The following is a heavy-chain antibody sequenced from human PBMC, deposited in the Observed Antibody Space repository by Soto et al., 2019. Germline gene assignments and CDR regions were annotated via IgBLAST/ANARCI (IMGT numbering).Heavy chain of an antibody. CDR3: ARAGVDGDPSGNWFDP. V-gene: IGHV4-34*01. CDR1: GGSFSGYY. CDR2: INHSGST. Sequence: QVQLQQWGAGLLKPSETLSLTCAVYGGSFSGYYWSWIRQPPGKGLEWIGEINHSGSTNYNPSLKSRVTIAVDTSKNQFSLKLSSVTAADTAVYYCARAGVDGDPSGNWFDPWGQGTLVTVSS. J-gene: IGHJ5*02. D-gene: IGHD4-17*01.